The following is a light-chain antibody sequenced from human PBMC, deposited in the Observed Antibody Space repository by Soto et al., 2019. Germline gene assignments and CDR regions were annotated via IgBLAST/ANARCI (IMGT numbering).Light chain of an antibody. CDR1: QSVTSNY. CDR2: GAS. V-gene: IGKV3-20*01. CDR3: QHYGSSVWT. J-gene: IGKJ1*01. Sequence: IVLTQSPGTLSLSPGERATLSCRASQSVTSNYIAWYQQKLGQAPRLILFGASSRATGIRDRFSGSGSGTDFSLTISRLEPEDFAVYYCQHYGSSVWTFGQGTKVEIK.